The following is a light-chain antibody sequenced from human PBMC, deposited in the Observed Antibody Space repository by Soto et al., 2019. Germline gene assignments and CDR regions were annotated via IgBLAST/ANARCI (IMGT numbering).Light chain of an antibody. CDR2: DVS. CDR3: QQYDSYWGT. V-gene: IGKV1-5*01. Sequence: DIRMTQSPSTLSASVGDSVTITCRASQKVSPWLAWYQQKAGKGPKLLIYDVSSLKRGVPSRFSGSGSGTEDTLTISSLQSDDFATYYCQQYDSYWGTCGQGPKVEFK. CDR1: QKVSPW. J-gene: IGKJ1*01.